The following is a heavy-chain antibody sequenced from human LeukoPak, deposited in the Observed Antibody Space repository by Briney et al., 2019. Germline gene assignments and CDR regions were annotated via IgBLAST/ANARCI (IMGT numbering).Heavy chain of an antibody. CDR3: ARDFTGGGAELSIDY. V-gene: IGHV3-33*01. D-gene: IGHD3-16*02. CDR2: IWHDGSNN. Sequence: GGSLRLSCAASGFRFGNHGMHWVRQAPGKGLEWVAVIWHDGSNNYYADSVKGRFTISRDNSQNTLYLQMNSLRAEDTAVYYCARDFTGGGAELSIDYWGQGTLVTVSS. J-gene: IGHJ4*02. CDR1: GFRFGNHG.